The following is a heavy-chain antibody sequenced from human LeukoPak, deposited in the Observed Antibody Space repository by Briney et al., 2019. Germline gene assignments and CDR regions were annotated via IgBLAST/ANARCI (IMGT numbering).Heavy chain of an antibody. D-gene: IGHD6-19*01. V-gene: IGHV4-59*12. CDR2: IYYSGST. Sequence: SETLSLTCTVSGGSISSYYWSWIRQPPGKGLEWIGYIYYSGSTNYNPSLKSRVTISVDTSKSQFSLKLSSVTAADTAVYYCARVGSGWYYKYFQHWGQGTLVTVSS. J-gene: IGHJ1*01. CDR1: GGSISSYY. CDR3: ARVGSGWYYKYFQH.